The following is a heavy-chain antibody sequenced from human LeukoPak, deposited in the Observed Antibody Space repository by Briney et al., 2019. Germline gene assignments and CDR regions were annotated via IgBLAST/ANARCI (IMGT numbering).Heavy chain of an antibody. CDR2: IYYSGST. Sequence: PSETLSLTCTVSGGSISSYYWSWIRQPPGKGLEWIGYIYYSGSTNYNPSLKSRVTISVDTSKNQFSLKLSSVTAADTAVYYCARDCLSSTSCYTDAFDIWGQGTMVTVSS. CDR3: ARDCLSSTSCYTDAFDI. D-gene: IGHD2-2*02. V-gene: IGHV4-59*01. CDR1: GGSISSYY. J-gene: IGHJ3*02.